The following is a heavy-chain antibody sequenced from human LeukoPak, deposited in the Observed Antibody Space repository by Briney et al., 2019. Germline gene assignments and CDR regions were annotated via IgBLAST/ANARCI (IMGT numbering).Heavy chain of an antibody. V-gene: IGHV3-7*03. D-gene: IGHD3-10*01. CDR3: ARGSGLDV. Sequence: GGSLRLSCAASGFTFSSYWMNWARQAPGKGLEWVASINHNGNVNYYVDSVKGRFTISRDNAKNSLYLQMSNLRAEDTAVYFCARGSGLDVWGQGATVTVSS. CDR2: INHNGNVN. J-gene: IGHJ6*02. CDR1: GFTFSSYW.